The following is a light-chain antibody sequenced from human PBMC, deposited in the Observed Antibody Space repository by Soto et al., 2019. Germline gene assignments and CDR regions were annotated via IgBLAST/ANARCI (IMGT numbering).Light chain of an antibody. V-gene: IGLV2-14*01. CDR2: DDS. CDR1: SSDVGGYNY. J-gene: IGLJ1*01. CDR3: SSYTTSNTRQIV. Sequence: LTQPASVSGSPGRSITISCTGTSSDVGGYNYVSWYQQHPGKAPKFMIYDDSNRPSGVSNRFSGSKSGNTASLTISGLQAEDEADYYCSSYTTSNTRQIVFGTGTKVTVL.